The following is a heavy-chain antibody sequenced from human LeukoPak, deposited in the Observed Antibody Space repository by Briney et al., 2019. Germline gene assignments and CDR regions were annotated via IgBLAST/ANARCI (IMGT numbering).Heavy chain of an antibody. D-gene: IGHD3-9*01. J-gene: IGHJ3*02. CDR2: IYSSGST. CDR3: ARQDISTGYDAFDI. V-gene: IGHV4-4*07. Sequence: PSETLSLTCTVSYSSINDYYWSWIRQPAGKGLEWVGRIYSSGSTNYNPSLKSRVTMSVDTSKNQFSLKLSSLTAADTAVYFCARQDISTGYDAFDIWGQGTMVTVSS. CDR1: YSSINDYY.